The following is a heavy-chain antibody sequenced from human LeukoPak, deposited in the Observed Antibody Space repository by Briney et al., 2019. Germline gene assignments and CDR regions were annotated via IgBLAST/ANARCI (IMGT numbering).Heavy chain of an antibody. J-gene: IGHJ4*02. CDR2: INHSGST. CDR1: GGSFSGYY. V-gene: IGHV4-34*01. CDR3: ASLGGYTYGYRY. Sequence: SETLSLTCAVYGGSFSGYYWSWIRQPPGKGLEWIGEINHSGSTYYNPSLKSRVTISVDTSKNQFSLKLSSVTAADTAVYYCASLGGYTYGYRYWGQGTLVTVSS. D-gene: IGHD5-18*01.